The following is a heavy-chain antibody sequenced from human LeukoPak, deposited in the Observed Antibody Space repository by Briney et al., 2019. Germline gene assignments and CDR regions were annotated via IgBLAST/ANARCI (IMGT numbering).Heavy chain of an antibody. D-gene: IGHD1-26*01. Sequence: TGGSLRLSCAASGFTFSSYGMIWVRQAPGKGLEWVSAISGSGGSTYYADSVKGRFTISRDNSKNTLYLQMNSLRAEDTAVYSCARQVGPDYWGQGTLVTVSS. CDR2: ISGSGGST. CDR1: GFTFSSYG. CDR3: ARQVGPDY. J-gene: IGHJ4*02. V-gene: IGHV3-23*01.